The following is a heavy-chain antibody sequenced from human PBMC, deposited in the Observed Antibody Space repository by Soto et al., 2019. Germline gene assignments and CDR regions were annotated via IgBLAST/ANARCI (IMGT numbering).Heavy chain of an antibody. CDR1: GGTFSSYA. D-gene: IGHD7-27*01. CDR2: IIPIFGTA. CDR3: AREVVSRGELGNFDY. V-gene: IGHV1-69*13. J-gene: IGHJ4*02. Sequence: ASVKVSCKASGGTFSSYAISWVRQAPGQGLEWMGGIIPIFGTANYAQKFQGRVTITADESTSTAYMELSSLRSEDTAVYYCAREVVSRGELGNFDYWGQGTLVTVSS.